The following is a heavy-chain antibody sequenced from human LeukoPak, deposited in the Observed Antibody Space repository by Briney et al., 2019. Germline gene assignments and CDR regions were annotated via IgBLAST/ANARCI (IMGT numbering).Heavy chain of an antibody. J-gene: IGHJ2*01. CDR1: GFTFSDYY. D-gene: IGHD3-3*01. CDR2: ISSSGSTI. CDR3: ARSESQYYDFWSGYYSPWYFDL. Sequence: GGSLRLSCAASGFTFSDYYMSWIRQAPGKGLDWVSYISSSGSTIYYADSVKGRFTISRDNAKNSLYLQMNSLRAEDTAVYYCARSESQYYDFWSGYYSPWYFDLWGRGTLVTVSS. V-gene: IGHV3-11*01.